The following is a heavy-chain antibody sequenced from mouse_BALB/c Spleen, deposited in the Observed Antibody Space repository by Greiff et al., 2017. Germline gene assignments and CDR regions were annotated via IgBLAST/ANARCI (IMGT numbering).Heavy chain of an antibody. CDR1: GYTFTSYT. CDR2: INPSSGYT. D-gene: IGHD2-2*01. J-gene: IGHJ4*01. Sequence: VKLVESGAELARPGASVKMSCKASGYTFTSYTMHWVKQRPGQGLEWIGYINPSSGYTNYNQKFKDKATLTADKSSSTAYMQLSSLTSEDSAVYYCARKGLRRDPYYYAMDYWGQGTSVTVSS. V-gene: IGHV1-4*01. CDR3: ARKGLRRDPYYYAMDY.